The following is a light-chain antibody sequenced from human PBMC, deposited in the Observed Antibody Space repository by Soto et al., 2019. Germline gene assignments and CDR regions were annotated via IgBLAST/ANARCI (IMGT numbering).Light chain of an antibody. J-gene: IGLJ2*01. V-gene: IGLV3-21*02. Sequence: SYELTQPPSVSVAPGQTARITCGGNNIGTRSVHWYQQRPGQAPVLVVYDDTDRPSGIPERFSGSNFGNTATLTISRVEAGDEADYYCQVWDSSSVHVVFGGGTKLTVL. CDR2: DDT. CDR1: NIGTRS. CDR3: QVWDSSSVHVV.